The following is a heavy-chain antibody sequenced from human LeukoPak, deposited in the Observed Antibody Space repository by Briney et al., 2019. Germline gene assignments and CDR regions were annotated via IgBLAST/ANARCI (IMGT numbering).Heavy chain of an antibody. CDR3: VSAEAHLWEKHRYSYHFDF. CDR1: GYSFTDYW. D-gene: IGHD3-16*02. V-gene: IGHV5-51*01. CDR2: IYPSDSGT. J-gene: IGHJ4*02. Sequence: GESLKISFKPSGYSFTDYWIGWARQMPGKGLEWMGFIYPSDSGTKYSPSFPRQASISDEKSLTTVYLYCSSRRASDTAIYYCVSAEAHLWEKHRYSYHFDFWGQGTLVTVSS.